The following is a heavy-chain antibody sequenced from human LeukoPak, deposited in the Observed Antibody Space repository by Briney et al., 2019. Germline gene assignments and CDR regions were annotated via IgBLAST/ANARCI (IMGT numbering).Heavy chain of an antibody. CDR3: ARHYGLWFGDQCAFDI. CDR2: IYTSGST. CDR1: GGSISSGSYY. D-gene: IGHD3-10*01. V-gene: IGHV4-61*02. J-gene: IGHJ3*02. Sequence: SETLSLTCTVSGGSISSGSYYWSWIRQPAGKGLEWIGRIYTSGSTNYNPSLKSRITISVDTSKNQFSLKLSSVTAADTAVYYCARHYGLWFGDQCAFDIWGQGTMVTVSS.